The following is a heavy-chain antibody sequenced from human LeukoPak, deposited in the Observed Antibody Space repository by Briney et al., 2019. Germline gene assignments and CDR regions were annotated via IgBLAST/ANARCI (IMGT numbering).Heavy chain of an antibody. J-gene: IGHJ4*02. CDR1: GYTFASYD. Sequence: ASVKVSCKASGYTFASYDINWVRQATGQGLEWMGWMNPNSGNTGYTQKFQGRVTMTRNTSITTAYMELSSLRSEDTAVYYCARTLRRHCSGGSCCSLHLDYWGQETLVTVSS. V-gene: IGHV1-8*01. CDR3: ARTLRRHCSGGSCCSLHLDY. D-gene: IGHD2-15*01. CDR2: MNPNSGNT.